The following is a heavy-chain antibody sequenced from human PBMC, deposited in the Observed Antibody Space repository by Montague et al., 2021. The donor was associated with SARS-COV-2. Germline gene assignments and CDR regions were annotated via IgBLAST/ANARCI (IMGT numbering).Heavy chain of an antibody. V-gene: IGHV4-59*01. Sequence: SETLSLTCTVSGGSISSYYWSWIRQPPGKGLEWIGYIYYSGSTNYNPSLKSRVTISVDTSKNQFSLKLSSVTAADTAVYYCARATRSIVVLNWFDTWGQGTLVTVSS. J-gene: IGHJ5*02. CDR2: IYYSGST. CDR3: ARATRSIVVLNWFDT. D-gene: IGHD3-22*01. CDR1: GGSISSYY.